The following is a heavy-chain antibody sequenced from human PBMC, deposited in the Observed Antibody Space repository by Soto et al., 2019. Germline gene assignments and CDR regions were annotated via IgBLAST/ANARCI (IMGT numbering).Heavy chain of an antibody. Sequence: QVRLQQWGAGLLKPSETLSLTCAVYGASFSDSYWNWIRQPPGKGLEWIGEINHSGSTIYNTSLASRVTISLDTSRKQFTLKMRSATAADTAVYYCAREVPSRYFDLWGRGPPVTVSS. CDR2: INHSGST. CDR1: GASFSDSY. V-gene: IGHV4-34*01. CDR3: AREVPSRYFDL. J-gene: IGHJ2*01. D-gene: IGHD1-1*01.